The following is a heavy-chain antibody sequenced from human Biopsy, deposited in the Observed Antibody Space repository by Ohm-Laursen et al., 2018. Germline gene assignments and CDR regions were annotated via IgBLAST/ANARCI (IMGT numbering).Heavy chain of an antibody. J-gene: IGHJ6*02. Sequence: SLRLSCAASGFTFSSYGIHWVRQAPGKGLEWVAVICYDGSNKYSADSVKGRFSISRDNSKNTLFLQMNSLRAEDTAIYYCAPHSEGGGVGVWGQGTTVTVAS. CDR1: GFTFSSYG. CDR3: APHSEGGGVGV. CDR2: ICYDGSNK. V-gene: IGHV3-33*01.